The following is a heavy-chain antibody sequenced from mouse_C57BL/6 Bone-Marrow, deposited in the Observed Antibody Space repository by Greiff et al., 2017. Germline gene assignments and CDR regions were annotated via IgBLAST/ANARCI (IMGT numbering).Heavy chain of an antibody. Sequence: EVQLLESGAELVRPGASVKLSCTASGFNFKDYYMRWVKQTPEQGLEWIGRIGPEDGDTEYAPKFQGKAIMTADTSTHTAYLLLRLLTSDDTAVYYYTSVITTSRYFDVWGTGTTVTVSS. CDR3: TSVITTSRYFDV. J-gene: IGHJ1*03. V-gene: IGHV14-1*01. CDR2: IGPEDGDT. CDR1: GFNFKDYY. D-gene: IGHD1-1*01.